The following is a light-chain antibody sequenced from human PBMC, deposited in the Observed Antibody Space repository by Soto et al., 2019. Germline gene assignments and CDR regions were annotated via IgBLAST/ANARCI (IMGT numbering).Light chain of an antibody. J-gene: IGLJ3*02. V-gene: IGLV1-47*02. CDR1: SSNIGRNY. CDR3: AAWDDSLGGGV. Sequence: QPVLTQPPSASGTPGQRVTISCSGSSSNIGRNYVYWYQQLPGTAPKLLIYSNDQRPSGVPDRFSGSKSGTSASLAISGLRSEDEADYYCAAWDDSLGGGVFGGGTKLTVL. CDR2: SND.